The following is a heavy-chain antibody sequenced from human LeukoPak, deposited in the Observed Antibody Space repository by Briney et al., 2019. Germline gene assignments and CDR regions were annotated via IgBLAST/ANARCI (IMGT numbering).Heavy chain of an antibody. J-gene: IGHJ4*02. CDR2: VKSKGDGGAI. CDR1: GLDFTDAW. V-gene: IGHV3-15*01. Sequence: GGSLRLSCAASGLDFTDAWMNWVRQAPGKGLEWVGRVKSKGDGGAIDYAAPVKGRCTISRDDSENTLYLQMHSLKTEDTAVYYCATGTPIDYWGQGTLVTVSS. CDR3: ATGTPIDY. D-gene: IGHD2-15*01.